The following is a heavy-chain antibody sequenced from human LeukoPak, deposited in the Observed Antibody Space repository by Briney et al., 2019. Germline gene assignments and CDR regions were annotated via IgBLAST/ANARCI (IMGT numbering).Heavy chain of an antibody. J-gene: IGHJ6*03. CDR2: INPNSGGT. CDR3: AREHLSTVTTYLYYYYYMDV. CDR1: GHTFTGYY. V-gene: IGHV1-2*02. D-gene: IGHD4-17*01. Sequence: ASVKVSCKASGHTFTGYYMHWVRQAPGQGLEWMGWINPNSGGTNYAQKFQGRVTMTRDTSIRTAYMELSRLRSDDTAVYYCAREHLSTVTTYLYYYYYMDVWGKGTTVTVSS.